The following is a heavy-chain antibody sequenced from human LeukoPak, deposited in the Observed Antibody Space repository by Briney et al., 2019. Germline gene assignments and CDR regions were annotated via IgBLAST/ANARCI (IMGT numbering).Heavy chain of an antibody. CDR3: ARVELRAAFDI. V-gene: IGHV3-30*03. CDR1: GFTSSNAW. CDR2: ISYDGSNK. D-gene: IGHD1-26*01. J-gene: IGHJ3*02. Sequence: GGSLRLSCAASGFTSSNAWMSWVRQAPGKGLEWVAVISYDGSNKYYADSVKGQFTISRDNSKNTLYLQMNSLRAEDTAVYYCARVELRAAFDIWGQGTMVTVSS.